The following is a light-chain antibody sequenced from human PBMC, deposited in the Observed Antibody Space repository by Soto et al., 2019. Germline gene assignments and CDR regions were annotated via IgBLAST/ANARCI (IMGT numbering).Light chain of an antibody. CDR3: QQYNNWPPLT. J-gene: IGKJ4*01. CDR2: DAS. V-gene: IGKV3-15*01. CDR1: QSVSSN. Sequence: EIVMTQSPAILSVSPGERATLSCRASQSVSSNLAWYQQKPGQAPRLLIYDASTRATGIPDRFSGSGSGTEFTLTISSLQSEDFALYYCQQYNNWPPLTFGGGTKVEIK.